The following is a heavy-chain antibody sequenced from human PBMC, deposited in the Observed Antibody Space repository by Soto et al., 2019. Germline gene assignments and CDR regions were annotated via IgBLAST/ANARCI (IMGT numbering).Heavy chain of an antibody. CDR3: ASPMTIVTRLGY. V-gene: IGHV1-46*04. CDR2: INPIGDDT. D-gene: IGHD4-4*01. CDR1: GYTVTNYY. Sequence: ASVKVSCKASGYTVTNYYMHWVRQSPGQGLEWMGIINPIGDDTTYAQKLQGRVTMTRDTSTSTVYMELSSLKSEDTAVYYCASPMTIVTRLGYWGQGTLVTVSS. J-gene: IGHJ4*02.